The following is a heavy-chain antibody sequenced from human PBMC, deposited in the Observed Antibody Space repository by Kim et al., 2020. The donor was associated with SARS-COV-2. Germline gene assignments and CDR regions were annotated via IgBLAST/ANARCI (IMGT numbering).Heavy chain of an antibody. D-gene: IGHD3-10*01. J-gene: IGHJ6*02. Sequence: GGSLRLSCATSGFTFSSYDMHWVRQAPGKGLEWVATISHDGRNDYYAASVKGRSTISRDTCNNSLLLQISSLRVEETAVYYCERVGPMIRGIIINYDAMVVGGHGTTVTVSS. CDR3: ERVGPMIRGIIINYDAMVV. V-gene: IGHV3-30*03. CDR1: GFTFSSYD. CDR2: ISHDGRND.